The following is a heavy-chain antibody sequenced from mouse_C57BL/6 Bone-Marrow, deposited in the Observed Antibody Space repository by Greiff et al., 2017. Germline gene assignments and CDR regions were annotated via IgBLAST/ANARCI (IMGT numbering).Heavy chain of an antibody. V-gene: IGHV1-85*01. CDR1: GYTFTSYW. D-gene: IGHD1-1*01. CDR3: ARPPTTVVATWGEFDYFDY. CDR2: IYPRDGST. J-gene: IGHJ2*01. Sequence: QVQLKQPGAELVKPGASVKVSCKASGYTFTSYWMHWVKQRPGQGLEWIGWIYPRDGSTKYNEKFKGKATLTVDTSSSTAYMELHSLTSEDSAVYFCARPPTTVVATWGEFDYFDYWGQGTTLTVSS.